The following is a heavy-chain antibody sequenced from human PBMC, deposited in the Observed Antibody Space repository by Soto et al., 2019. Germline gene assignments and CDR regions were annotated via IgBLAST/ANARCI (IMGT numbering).Heavy chain of an antibody. CDR3: ARGPPYYDILTGYQNWFDP. J-gene: IGHJ5*02. V-gene: IGHV1-8*01. CDR1: GYTFTSYD. D-gene: IGHD3-9*01. CDR2: MNPNSGNT. Sequence: ASVKVSCKASGYTFTSYDINWVRQATGQGLEWMGWMNPNSGNTGYAQKFQGRVTMTRNTSISTAYMELSSLRSEDTAVYYCARGPPYYDILTGYQNWFDPWGQGTLVTSPQ.